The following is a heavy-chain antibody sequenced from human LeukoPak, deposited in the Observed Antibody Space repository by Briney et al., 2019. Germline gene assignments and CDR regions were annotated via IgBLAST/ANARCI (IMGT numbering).Heavy chain of an antibody. V-gene: IGHV3-53*01. CDR2: ITGAGHT. J-gene: IGHJ4*02. CDR3: VQDWAWGAFGY. Sequence: GGSLRLSCAASGFTVNSNFMSWVRQAPGKGLEWVSGITGAGHTYYADSVQGRFTIYRDNSKNTLYLQMNRLGAEDTAIYYCVQDWAWGAFGYWGQGTLVTVSS. CDR1: GFTVNSNF. D-gene: IGHD3-9*01.